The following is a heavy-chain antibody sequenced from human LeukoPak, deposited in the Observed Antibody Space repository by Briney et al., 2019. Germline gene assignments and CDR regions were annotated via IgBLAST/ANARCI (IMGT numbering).Heavy chain of an antibody. D-gene: IGHD5-12*01. V-gene: IGHV4-4*07. J-gene: IGHJ4*02. CDR3: ARDLIWYSGYLFDY. Sequence: SETLSLTCTVSGGSISSYYWSWIRQPAGKGLEWIGRIYTSGSTNYNPSLKSRVTMSVDTSKNQFSLKLSSVTAADTAVYYCARDLIWYSGYLFDYWGQGTLVTVSS. CDR1: GGSISSYY. CDR2: IYTSGST.